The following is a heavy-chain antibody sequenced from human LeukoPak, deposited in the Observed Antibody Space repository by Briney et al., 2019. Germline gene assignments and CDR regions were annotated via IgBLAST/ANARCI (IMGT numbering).Heavy chain of an antibody. CDR1: GFTFTGYD. CDR2: ITTTGDT. V-gene: IGHV3-13*01. CDR3: ARDIASTRMDV. D-gene: IGHD2-15*01. J-gene: IGHJ6*02. Sequence: PGGSLRLSCAASGFTFTGYDMHWVRRATVRSLEWVSRITTTGDTYYPASVEGRVTISRDNSKNILYLQMNSLRAEDTAVYYCARDIASTRMDVWGQGTTVSVSS.